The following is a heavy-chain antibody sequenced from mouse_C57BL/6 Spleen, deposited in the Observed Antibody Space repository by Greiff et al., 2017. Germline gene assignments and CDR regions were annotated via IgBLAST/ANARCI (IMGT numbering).Heavy chain of an antibody. CDR2: IDPSDSYT. J-gene: IGHJ4*01. Sequence: QVQLQQPGAELVLPGASVKLSCKASGYTFTSYWMHWVKQRPGQGLEWIGEIDPSDSYTNYNQKFKGKSTLTVDKSSSTAYMQLSSLTSEDSAVYYCARGGYYGSMDYWGQGTSVTVS. D-gene: IGHD1-1*01. V-gene: IGHV1-69*01. CDR1: GYTFTSYW. CDR3: ARGGYYGSMDY.